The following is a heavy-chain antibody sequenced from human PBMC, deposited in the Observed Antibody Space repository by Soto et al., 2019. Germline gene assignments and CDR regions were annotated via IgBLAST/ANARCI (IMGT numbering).Heavy chain of an antibody. CDR3: ARGETTVTAQTDY. CDR1: GFTFSSYS. J-gene: IGHJ4*02. V-gene: IGHV3-21*01. D-gene: IGHD4-17*01. CDR2: ISSSSSYI. Sequence: GGSLRLSCAASGFTFSSYSMNWVRQAPGKGLGWVSSISSSSSYIYYADSVKGRFTISRDNAKNSLYLQMNSLRAEDTAVYYCARGETTVTAQTDYWGQGTLVTVSS.